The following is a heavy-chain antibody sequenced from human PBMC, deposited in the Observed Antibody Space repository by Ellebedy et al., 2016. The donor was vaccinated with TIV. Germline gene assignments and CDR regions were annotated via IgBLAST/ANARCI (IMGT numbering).Heavy chain of an antibody. CDR3: VLSSGGEAFDI. J-gene: IGHJ3*02. CDR1: GYSIISSNW. Sequence: MPSETLSLTCAVSGYSIISSNWWGWIRQPPGKGLEWIGYIFYRGSTYYNPSLKSRVTMSVDTSKNPFSLKLSSVTAVDTAVYYCVLSSGGEAFDIWGQGTMVTVSS. V-gene: IGHV4-28*01. CDR2: IFYRGST. D-gene: IGHD3-22*01.